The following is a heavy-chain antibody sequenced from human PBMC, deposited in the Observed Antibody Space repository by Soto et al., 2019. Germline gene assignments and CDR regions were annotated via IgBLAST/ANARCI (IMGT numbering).Heavy chain of an antibody. CDR1: VGAIRISY. Sequence: SEALSLPCDVSVGAIRISYCNWIRQERVEVLEWIGYLFYSGTTKYNPSLESRVTMFLDPSKSLFSLNLTSVTAAVTAVYYCARGYCRDGSCYSVPFDYWGQGTLVTVSS. V-gene: IGHV4-59*01. D-gene: IGHD2-15*01. CDR3: ARGYCRDGSCYSVPFDY. CDR2: LFYSGTT. J-gene: IGHJ4*02.